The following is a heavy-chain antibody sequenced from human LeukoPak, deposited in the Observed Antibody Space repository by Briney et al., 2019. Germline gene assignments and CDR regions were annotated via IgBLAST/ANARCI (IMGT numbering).Heavy chain of an antibody. CDR3: ARENRELLPFFDY. V-gene: IGHV1-2*06. D-gene: IGHD1-26*01. CDR2: INPNSGGT. Sequence: ASVKVSCKASGYTFTSYGISWVRQAPGQGLEWMGRINPNSGGTNYAQKFQGRVTMTRDTSRSTVYMELSSLRSEDTAVYYCARENRELLPFFDYWGQGTLVTVSS. CDR1: GYTFTSYG. J-gene: IGHJ4*02.